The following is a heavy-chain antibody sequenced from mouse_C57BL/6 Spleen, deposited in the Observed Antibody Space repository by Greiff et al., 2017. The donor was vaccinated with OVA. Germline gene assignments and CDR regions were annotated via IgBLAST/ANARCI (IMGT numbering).Heavy chain of an antibody. J-gene: IGHJ3*01. CDR2: IYPGDGDT. D-gene: IGHD2-3*01. CDR1: GYAFSSSW. V-gene: IGHV1-82*01. CDR3: ARDGYYVGWFAY. Sequence: VQLQQSGPELVKPGASVKISCKASGYAFSSSWMNWVKQRPGQGLEWIGRIYPGDGDTNYNGKFKGKATLTADKSSSTAYMQLSSLTSEDSAVYCCARDGYYVGWFAYWGQGTLVTVSA.